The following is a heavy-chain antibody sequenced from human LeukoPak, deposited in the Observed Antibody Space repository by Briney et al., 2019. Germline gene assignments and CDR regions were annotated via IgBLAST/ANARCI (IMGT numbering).Heavy chain of an antibody. V-gene: IGHV1-69*05. D-gene: IGHD3-10*01. CDR1: GDTFSSYA. CDR2: IIPIFGTA. J-gene: IGHJ3*02. Sequence: SVKVSCKASGDTFSSYAISWVRQAPGQGLEWMGRIIPIFGTANYAQKFQGRVAITTDESTSTAYMELSSLRSEDTAVYYCARGRGLGITMPVDAFDIWGQGTMVTVSS. CDR3: ARGRGLGITMPVDAFDI.